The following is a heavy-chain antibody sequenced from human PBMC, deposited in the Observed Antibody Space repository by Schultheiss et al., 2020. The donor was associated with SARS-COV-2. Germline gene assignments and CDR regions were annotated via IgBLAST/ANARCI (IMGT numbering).Heavy chain of an antibody. D-gene: IGHD6-13*01. J-gene: IGHJ6*02. CDR3: AHDSIAAARNGMNV. CDR2: IYWDDDK. CDR1: GFSLSTSGVG. V-gene: IGHV2-5*02. Sequence: SGPTLVQPTQTLTLTCTFSGFSLSTSGVGVGWIRQPPGKALEWLALIYWDDDKRYSPSLKSRLTITKDTSKNQVVLTMTNMDPVDTATYYCAHDSIAAARNGMNVWGQGTTVTVSS.